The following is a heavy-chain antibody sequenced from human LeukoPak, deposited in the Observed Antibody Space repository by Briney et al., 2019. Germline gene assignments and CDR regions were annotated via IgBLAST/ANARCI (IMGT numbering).Heavy chain of an antibody. J-gene: IGHJ6*03. V-gene: IGHV1-8*03. CDR2: MNPNSGNT. CDR1: GYTFTSYD. Sequence: ASVKVSCKASGYTFTSYDINWVRQATGQGLEWMGWMNPNSGNTSYAQKFQGRVTITRNTSISTAYMELSSLRSEDTAVYYCARAVGYYYYMDVWGKGTTVTVSS. CDR3: ARAVGYYYYMDV.